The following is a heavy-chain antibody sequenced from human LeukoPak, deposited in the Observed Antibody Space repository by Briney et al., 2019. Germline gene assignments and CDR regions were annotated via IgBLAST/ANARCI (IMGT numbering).Heavy chain of an antibody. Sequence: PSETLSLTCTVSGYSISSGYYWGWIRQPPGKGLEWIGSIYHSGSTYYNPSLKSRVTISVDTSKNQFSLKLSSVTAADTAVYYCARVLHPIVATTHDAFDIWGQGTMVTVSS. V-gene: IGHV4-38-2*02. D-gene: IGHD5-12*01. CDR2: IYHSGST. CDR1: GYSISSGYY. CDR3: ARVLHPIVATTHDAFDI. J-gene: IGHJ3*02.